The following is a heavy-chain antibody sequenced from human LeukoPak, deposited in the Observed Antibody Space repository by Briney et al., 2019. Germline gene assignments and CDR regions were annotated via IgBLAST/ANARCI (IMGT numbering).Heavy chain of an antibody. CDR2: IYYSGST. V-gene: IGHV4-39*01. CDR3: ARSLFGEPFDY. Sequence: SETLSLTCTVSGGSISSSSYYWGWIRQPPGKGLEWIGSIYYSGSTYYNPSLKSRVTISVDTSKNQFSLKLSSVTAADTAVYYCARSLFGEPFDYWGQGTLVTVSS. CDR1: GGSISSSSYY. D-gene: IGHD3-10*01. J-gene: IGHJ4*02.